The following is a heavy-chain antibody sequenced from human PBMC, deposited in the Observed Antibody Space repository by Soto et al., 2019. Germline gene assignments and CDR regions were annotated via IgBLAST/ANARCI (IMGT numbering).Heavy chain of an antibody. J-gene: IGHJ4*02. V-gene: IGHV1-2*04. Sequence: GASVKVSCKASGYTFTGYYMHWVRQALGQGLEWMGWINPNSGGTNYAQKFQGWVTMTRDTSISTAYMELSRLRSDDTAVYYCARVALSSSSLGIDYWGQGTLVTVSS. CDR1: GYTFTGYY. CDR3: ARVALSSSSLGIDY. CDR2: INPNSGGT. D-gene: IGHD6-6*01.